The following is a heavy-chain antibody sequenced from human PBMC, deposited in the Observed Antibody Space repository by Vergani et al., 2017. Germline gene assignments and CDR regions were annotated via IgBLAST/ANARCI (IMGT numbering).Heavy chain of an antibody. CDR3: ARARKFRFGVVWENWFYP. V-gene: IGHV3-74*01. Sequence: EVELVESGGGLVQPGGSLRLSCAASGFTFNEYWMHWARHVPGKGLVWVSGMNGDGDTISYADSVKGRFTISRDNAKNTLFLQMNSLRSEDTAVYYCARARKFRFGVVWENWFYPWGQGTLVTVSS. J-gene: IGHJ5*02. CDR2: MNGDGDTI. D-gene: IGHD3-3*01. CDR1: GFTFNEYW.